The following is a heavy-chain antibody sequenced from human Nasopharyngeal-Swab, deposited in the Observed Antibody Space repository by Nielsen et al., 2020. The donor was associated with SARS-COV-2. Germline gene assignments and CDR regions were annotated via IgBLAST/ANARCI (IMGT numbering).Heavy chain of an antibody. V-gene: IGHV1-69*13. Sequence: SVKVSCKASGGTFSSYAISWVRQAPGQGLEWMGGIIPIFGTANYAQKFQGRVTITADESTSTAYMELSSLRSEDTAVYYCASHDSGRYSEDFDYWGQGTLVTVSS. D-gene: IGHD1-26*01. CDR2: IIPIFGTA. CDR1: GGTFSSYA. J-gene: IGHJ4*02. CDR3: ASHDSGRYSEDFDY.